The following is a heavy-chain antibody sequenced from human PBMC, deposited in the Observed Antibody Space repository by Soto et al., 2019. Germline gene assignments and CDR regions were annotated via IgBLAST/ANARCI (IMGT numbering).Heavy chain of an antibody. CDR1: GFTFSNYW. V-gene: IGHV3-74*01. J-gene: IGHJ4*02. CDR3: VRDQGDHVIHFDH. CDR2: IHFDGSAA. Sequence: GGSLRLSCAASGFTFSNYWVHWVRQTPGRGLMWVSRIHFDGSAAAYADSVKGRFTISRDNVNNILYLHMKSLRAEDTAVYYCVRDQGDHVIHFDHWGQGALVTVSS. D-gene: IGHD3-16*01.